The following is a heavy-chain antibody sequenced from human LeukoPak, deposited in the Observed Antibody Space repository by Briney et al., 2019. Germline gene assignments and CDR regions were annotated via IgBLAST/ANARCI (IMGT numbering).Heavy chain of an antibody. D-gene: IGHD1/OR15-1a*01. CDR3: GRRSNTYFDY. CDR1: SGSISSSSYY. Sequence: PSETLSLTCTVSSGSISSSSYYWGWIRQPPGKGLEWIGSMYYGGSTYYNPSLKSRVTISVDTSKNQFSLWLSSVTAADTAVYYCGRRSNTYFDYWGQGTLVTVSS. CDR2: MYYGGST. J-gene: IGHJ4*02. V-gene: IGHV4-39*07.